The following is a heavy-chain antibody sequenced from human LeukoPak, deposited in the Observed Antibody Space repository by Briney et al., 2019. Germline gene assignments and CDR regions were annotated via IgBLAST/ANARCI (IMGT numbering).Heavy chain of an antibody. D-gene: IGHD3-10*01. CDR3: AKDRGTSQH. CDR2: IKQDGSEK. J-gene: IGHJ1*01. Sequence: GGSLRLSCAASGFTFSSYWMSWVRQAPGKGLEWVANIKQDGSEKYYVDSVKARFAISRDNAKNSLYLQMNSLRAEDTAVYYCAKDRGTSQHWGQGTLVTVSS. V-gene: IGHV3-7*03. CDR1: GFTFSSYW.